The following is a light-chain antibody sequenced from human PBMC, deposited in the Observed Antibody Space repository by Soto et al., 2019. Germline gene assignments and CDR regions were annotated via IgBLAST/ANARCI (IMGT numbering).Light chain of an antibody. CDR2: ATT. Sequence: DIQLTQSPSSLSASLGDRVTITCRASQGVGRLLGWYQQKPGKAPKSLIYATTSLQSAIRSWLRRSGSWTDFTVTISNLQLEDFATDYCQQYSGYPSFGGGTKV. CDR1: QGVGRL. J-gene: IGKJ4*01. V-gene: IGKV1D-16*01. CDR3: QQYSGYPS.